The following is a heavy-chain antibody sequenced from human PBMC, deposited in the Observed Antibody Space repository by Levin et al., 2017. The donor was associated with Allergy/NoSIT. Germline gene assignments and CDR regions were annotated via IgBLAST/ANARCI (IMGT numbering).Heavy chain of an antibody. CDR2: IYSGGST. Sequence: GESLKISCAASGFTVSSHYMSWVRQAPGKGLEWVSVIYSGGSTYYADSVKGRFTISRDNSKNTLYLQMNSLRAEDTAVYYCARGSSGAWGQGTLVTVSS. J-gene: IGHJ5*02. D-gene: IGHD3-22*01. CDR1: GFTVSSHY. V-gene: IGHV3-53*01. CDR3: ARGSSGA.